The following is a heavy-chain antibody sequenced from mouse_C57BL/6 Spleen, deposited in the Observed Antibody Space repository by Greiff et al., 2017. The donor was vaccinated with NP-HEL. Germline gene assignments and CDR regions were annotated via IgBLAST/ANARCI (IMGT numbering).Heavy chain of an antibody. Sequence: EVKLMESGGDLVKPGGSLKLSCAASGFTFSSYGMSWVRQTPDKRLEWVATISSGGSYTYYPDSVKGRFTISRDNAKNTLYLQMSSLKSEDTAMYYCARRERDYYFDYWGQGTTLTVSS. CDR1: GFTFSSYG. D-gene: IGHD3-3*01. CDR3: ARRERDYYFDY. J-gene: IGHJ2*01. V-gene: IGHV5-6*02. CDR2: ISSGGSYT.